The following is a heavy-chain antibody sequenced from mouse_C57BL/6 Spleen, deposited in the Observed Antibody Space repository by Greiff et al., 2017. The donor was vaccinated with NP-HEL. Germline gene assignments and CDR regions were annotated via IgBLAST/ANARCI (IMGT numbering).Heavy chain of an antibody. D-gene: IGHD2-5*01. CDR3: ARNEDSNYVSWFAY. CDR2: IWTGGGT. CDR1: GFSLTSYA. V-gene: IGHV2-9-1*01. Sequence: VQLQESGPGLVAPSQSLSITCTVSGFSLTSYAISWVRQPPGKGLVWLGVIWTGGGTNYNSALKSRLSISKDNSKSQVFLKMNSLQTDDTARYYCARNEDSNYVSWFAYWGQGTLVTVSA. J-gene: IGHJ3*01.